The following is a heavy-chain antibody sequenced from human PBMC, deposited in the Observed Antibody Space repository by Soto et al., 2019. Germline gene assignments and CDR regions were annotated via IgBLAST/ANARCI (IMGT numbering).Heavy chain of an antibody. CDR1: GFTFSSYA. CDR2: ISGSGGST. Sequence: EVQLLESGGGLVQPGGSLRLSCAASGFTFSSYAMSWVRQAPGKGLEGVSAISGSGGSTYYADSVKGRFTISRDNSKNTRYLQMNSLRAEDTAVAYCAKRTVGWYFDLWGRGTLVTVSS. V-gene: IGHV3-23*01. D-gene: IGHD1-26*01. CDR3: AKRTVGWYFDL. J-gene: IGHJ2*01.